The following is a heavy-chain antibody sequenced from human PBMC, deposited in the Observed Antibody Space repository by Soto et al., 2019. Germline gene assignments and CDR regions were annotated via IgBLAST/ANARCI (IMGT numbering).Heavy chain of an antibody. CDR1: GGSFSGYY. CDR3: ARRNGQRYSSSWYKGYIDY. V-gene: IGHV4-34*01. J-gene: IGHJ4*02. D-gene: IGHD6-13*01. CDR2: LNHSGST. Sequence: QVQLQQWGAGLLKPSETLSLTCAVYGGSFSGYYWSWIRQPPGKGLEWIGELNHSGSTNDNPSLKSRVTISVDTSKNQFSLKLSSVTAADTAVYYCARRNGQRYSSSWYKGYIDYWGQGTLVTVSS.